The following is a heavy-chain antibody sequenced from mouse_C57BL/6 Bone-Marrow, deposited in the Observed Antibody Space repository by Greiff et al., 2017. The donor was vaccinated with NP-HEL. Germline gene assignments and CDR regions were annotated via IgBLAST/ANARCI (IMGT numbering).Heavy chain of an antibody. J-gene: IGHJ3*01. CDR2: IDPENGDT. CDR3: TNLLLPKDTSY. D-gene: IGHD5-5*01. Sequence: VHVKQSGAELVRPGASVKLSCTASGFNIKDDYMHWVKQRPEQGLEWIGWIDPENGDTEYASKFQGKATITADTSSNTAYLQLSSLTSEDTAVYYCTNLLLPKDTSYWGQGTLVTVSA. V-gene: IGHV14-4*01. CDR1: GFNIKDDY.